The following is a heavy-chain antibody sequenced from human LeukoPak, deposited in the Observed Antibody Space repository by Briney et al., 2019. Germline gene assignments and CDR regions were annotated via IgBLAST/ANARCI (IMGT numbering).Heavy chain of an antibody. CDR3: ASSDGLPPRSDSSYDVFDY. J-gene: IGHJ4*02. CDR1: GGSFSGYY. V-gene: IGHV4-34*01. CDR2: INHSGST. Sequence: SETLSLTCAVYGGSFSGYYWSWIRQPPGKGLEWIGEINHSGSTNYNPSLKSRVTISVDTSKNQFSLKLSSVTAADTALFYCASSDGLPPRSDSSYDVFDYWGQGTLVTVSS. D-gene: IGHD5-12*01.